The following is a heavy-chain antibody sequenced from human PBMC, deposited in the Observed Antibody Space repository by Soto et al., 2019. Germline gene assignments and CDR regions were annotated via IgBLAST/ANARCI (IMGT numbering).Heavy chain of an antibody. J-gene: IGHJ3*02. V-gene: IGHV4-31*03. Sequence: SETLSLTCTVSGGSISSGGYYWSWIRQHPGKGLEWIGYIYYSGSTYYNPSLKSRVTISVDTSKNQFSLKLSSVTAADTAVYYCARVGDSSGFADAFDISGQATMVTVSS. D-gene: IGHD3-22*01. CDR3: ARVGDSSGFADAFDI. CDR1: GGSISSGGYY. CDR2: IYYSGST.